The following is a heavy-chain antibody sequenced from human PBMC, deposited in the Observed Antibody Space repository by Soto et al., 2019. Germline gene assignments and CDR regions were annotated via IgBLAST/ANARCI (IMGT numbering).Heavy chain of an antibody. CDR2: ISSTGSYI. CDR1: GFTFNTHS. V-gene: IGHV3-21*02. CDR3: ARKGADFGVVTPFDS. J-gene: IGHJ4*02. D-gene: IGHD3-3*01. Sequence: VQLVESGGGLVKPGGSLRLSCAASGFTFNTHSMNWVRQAPGKGLEWVSSISSTGSYIYYADSVKGRFTISRDNAKNSRYLQMNSLRAEDTAVYFCARKGADFGVVTPFDSWGQGVLVTVSS.